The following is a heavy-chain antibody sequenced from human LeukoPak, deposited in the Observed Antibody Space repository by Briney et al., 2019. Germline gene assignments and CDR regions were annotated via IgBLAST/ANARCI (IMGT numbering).Heavy chain of an antibody. Sequence: ASVKVSCKASGYTFTGYYMHWVRQAPGQGLEWMGWINPNSGGTNYAQKFQGRVTMAEDTSTDTAYMELSSLRSEDTAVYYCATGSSGWTDYWGQGTLVTVSS. CDR3: ATGSSGWTDY. J-gene: IGHJ4*02. CDR1: GYTFTGYY. V-gene: IGHV1-2*02. D-gene: IGHD6-19*01. CDR2: INPNSGGT.